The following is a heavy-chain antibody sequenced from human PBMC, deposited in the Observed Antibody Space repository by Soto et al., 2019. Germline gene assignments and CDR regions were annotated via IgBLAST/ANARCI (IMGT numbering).Heavy chain of an antibody. CDR2: IYYSGST. D-gene: IGHD2-2*01. Sequence: SETLSLTCAVYGGSISSSSYYWGWIRQPPGKGLEWIGSIYYSGSTYYNPSLKSRVTISVDTSKNQFSLKLSSVTAADTAVYYCAKGESAAAMGWFDPWGQGTLVTVSS. CDR1: GGSISSSSYY. V-gene: IGHV4-39*01. J-gene: IGHJ5*02. CDR3: AKGESAAAMGWFDP.